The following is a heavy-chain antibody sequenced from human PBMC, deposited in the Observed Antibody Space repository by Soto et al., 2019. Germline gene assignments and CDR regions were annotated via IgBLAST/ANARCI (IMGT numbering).Heavy chain of an antibody. V-gene: IGHV1-69*18. CDR3: AREMPSTAAAYFYYGLNV. D-gene: IGHD6-13*01. J-gene: IGHJ6*02. CDR1: GGAFNNYA. Sequence: QVQLVQSGAEVKRPGSSVKVSCKASGGAFNNYAIYWVRQAPGQGLEWLGTIVPVFPSVYYAPRFQSRITITADGSTDTVYMMLTSLKTEDTAVYSCAREMPSTAAAYFYYGLNVWGQGTSVTFSS. CDR2: IVPVFPSV.